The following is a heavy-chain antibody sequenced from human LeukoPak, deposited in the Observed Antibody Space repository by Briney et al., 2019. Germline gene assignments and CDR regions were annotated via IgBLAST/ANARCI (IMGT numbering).Heavy chain of an antibody. Sequence: ASVTVSFKASVYTFTVYYMHWVRQAPGQGLEWMGWINPNSGGTDYAQKFQGRVTMTRDTSISTAYMELSRLRSDDTAVYYCAGGNYYDSTAPAYWGQGTLVTVSS. J-gene: IGHJ4*02. CDR1: VYTFTVYY. D-gene: IGHD3-22*01. V-gene: IGHV1-2*02. CDR3: AGGNYYDSTAPAY. CDR2: INPNSGGT.